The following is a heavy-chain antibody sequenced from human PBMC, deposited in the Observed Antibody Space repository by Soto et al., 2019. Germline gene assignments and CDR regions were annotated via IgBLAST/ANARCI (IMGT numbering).Heavy chain of an antibody. CDR2: IKSKSSGGTT. CDR1: GFIFRNAW. J-gene: IGHJ5*01. CDR3: TSEKGWRQSPLDS. V-gene: IGHV3-15*01. Sequence: LVESGGGLVKPGGSIRLSCAASGFIFRNAWMSWVRQAPGKGLEWVGRIKSKSSGGTTDYAAPVEGRVTITRDDSKSILYLQMTSLTVEDTAVYFCTSEKGWRQSPLDSWGQGALVTVSP. D-gene: IGHD4-4*01.